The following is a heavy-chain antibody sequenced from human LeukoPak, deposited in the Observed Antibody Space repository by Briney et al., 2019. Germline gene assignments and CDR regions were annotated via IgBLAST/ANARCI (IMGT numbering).Heavy chain of an antibody. CDR3: ARNGRYDSRGYDNYFDY. CDR2: IRSDNGDT. Sequence: ASMKVSCKASGYTFTSYDFTWVRQAPGQGLEWMGWIRSDNGDTEYAQKFQGRATMTADTFTSTAYMELRRLGSEDTAVYYCARNGRYDSRGYDNYFDYWGQGTLVTVSS. J-gene: IGHJ4*02. V-gene: IGHV1-18*01. CDR1: GYTFTSYD. D-gene: IGHD3-22*01.